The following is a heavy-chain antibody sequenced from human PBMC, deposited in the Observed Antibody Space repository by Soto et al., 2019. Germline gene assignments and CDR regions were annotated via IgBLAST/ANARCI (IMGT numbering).Heavy chain of an antibody. Sequence: GGSLRLSYAASGFTFSSYSMNWVRQAPGKGLEWVSSISSSSSYIYYADSVKGRFTISGDNAKNSLYLQMNSLRAEDTAVYYCARVISYYDFWSGSSNFNWFDPWGQGTLVTVSS. D-gene: IGHD3-3*01. J-gene: IGHJ5*02. CDR1: GFTFSSYS. V-gene: IGHV3-21*01. CDR2: ISSSSSYI. CDR3: ARVISYYDFWSGSSNFNWFDP.